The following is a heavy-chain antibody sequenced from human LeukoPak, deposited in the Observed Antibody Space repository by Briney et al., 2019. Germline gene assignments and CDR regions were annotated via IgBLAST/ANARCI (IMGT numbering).Heavy chain of an antibody. D-gene: IGHD1-26*01. J-gene: IGHJ4*02. Sequence: PSETLSLTYTVSGGSISANHWVWIRQPAGKGLEWIGRLHISGNTNYNPSLKSRVTISLDTSKNQFSLRMTSATAADTAVYFCARDPLRSSFDLWSQGILVSVSS. V-gene: IGHV4-4*07. CDR1: GGSISANH. CDR2: LHISGNT. CDR3: ARDPLRSSFDL.